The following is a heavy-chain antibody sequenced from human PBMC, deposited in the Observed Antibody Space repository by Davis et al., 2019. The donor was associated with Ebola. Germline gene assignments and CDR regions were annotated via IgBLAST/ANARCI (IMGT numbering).Heavy chain of an antibody. Sequence: GESLKISCSASGFTFSSYAMHWVRQAPGKGLESVSRISTNGENTYYAESVKGRFTISRDNSKDTLYLQMRSLRTEDTAVYYCVKVRFTVVVVHGGFDYWGQGTLVTVSS. CDR1: GFTFSSYA. V-gene: IGHV3-64D*06. J-gene: IGHJ4*02. CDR3: VKVRFTVVVVHGGFDY. D-gene: IGHD2-15*01. CDR2: ISTNGENT.